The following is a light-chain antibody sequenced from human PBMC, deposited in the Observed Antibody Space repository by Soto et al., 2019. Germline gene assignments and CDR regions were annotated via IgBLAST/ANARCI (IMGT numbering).Light chain of an antibody. CDR2: DDS. V-gene: IGLV3-21*02. Sequence: SYELTQPPSVSVAPGQTARITCGGNNIGSRSVDWYQQKPGQAPVLVVFDDSDRPSGIPERFSGSNSGYTATLTISRVEAWDEADYYCQVWDTTTDHSVVFGGGTKVTVL. CDR1: NIGSRS. CDR3: QVWDTTTDHSVV. J-gene: IGLJ2*01.